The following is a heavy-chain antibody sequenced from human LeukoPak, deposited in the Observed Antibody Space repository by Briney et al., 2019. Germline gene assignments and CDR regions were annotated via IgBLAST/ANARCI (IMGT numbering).Heavy chain of an antibody. D-gene: IGHD3-10*01. Sequence: PGRSLRLSCAASGFIFRSYAMHWVRQAPGKGLEWVSVISNDGSDKYYADSVKGRFTISRDDSKNTLYVQMNSLRADDTAVCYCASAPRDYYFGSGSMGSYFDYWGQGTLVTVSS. CDR2: ISNDGSDK. CDR1: GFIFRSYA. CDR3: ASAPRDYYFGSGSMGSYFDY. J-gene: IGHJ4*02. V-gene: IGHV3-30-3*01.